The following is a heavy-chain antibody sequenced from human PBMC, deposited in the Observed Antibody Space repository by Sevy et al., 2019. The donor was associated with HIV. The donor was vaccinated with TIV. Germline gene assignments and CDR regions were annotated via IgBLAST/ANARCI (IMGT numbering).Heavy chain of an antibody. V-gene: IGHV3-30*02. CDR3: SLNQHLAAAGPYYYYGMDV. CDR2: IRYDGSNK. CDR1: GFTFSSYG. Sequence: GESLKISCAASGFTFSSYGMHWVRQAPGKGLEWVAFIRYDGSNKYYADSVKGRFTISRDNSKNTLYLQMNSLRAEDTAVYYCSLNQHLAAAGPYYYYGMDVWGQGTTVTVSS. D-gene: IGHD6-13*01. J-gene: IGHJ6*02.